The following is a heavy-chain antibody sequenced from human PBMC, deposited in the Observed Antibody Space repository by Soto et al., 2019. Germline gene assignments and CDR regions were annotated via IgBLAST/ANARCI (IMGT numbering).Heavy chain of an antibody. CDR3: ARESRGYDFWSGYLDAFDI. Sequence: SVKVSCKASGGTFSSYAISWLRQAPGQGLEWMGGIIPIFGTANYAQKFQGRVTITADKSTSTAYMELSSLRSEDTAVYYCARESRGYDFWSGYLDAFDIWGQGTMVTVSS. CDR2: IIPIFGTA. V-gene: IGHV1-69*06. D-gene: IGHD3-3*01. J-gene: IGHJ3*02. CDR1: GGTFSSYA.